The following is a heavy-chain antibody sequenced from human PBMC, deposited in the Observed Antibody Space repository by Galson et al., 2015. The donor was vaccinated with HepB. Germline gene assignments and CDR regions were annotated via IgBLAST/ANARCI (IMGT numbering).Heavy chain of an antibody. CDR3: AKEGEYTSGWVPSDY. V-gene: IGHV3-30*18. Sequence: SLRLSCAASGFTFNNYGMHWVRQAPGKGLEWVAVISTDGSTRHYGDFMKGRFTISRDNSKTTLYLQMNSLRAEDTAVYYCAKEGEYTSGWVPSDYWGQGTLVTVSS. J-gene: IGHJ4*02. CDR1: GFTFNNYG. D-gene: IGHD6-19*01. CDR2: ISTDGSTR.